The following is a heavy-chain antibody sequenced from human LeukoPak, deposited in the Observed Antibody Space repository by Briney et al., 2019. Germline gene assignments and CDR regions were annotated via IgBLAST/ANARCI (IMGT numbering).Heavy chain of an antibody. CDR2: IYHSGST. Sequence: SGTLSLTCAVPGGSISSSNWWSWVRQPPGKGLEWIGEIYHSGSTNYNPSLKSRVTISVDKSKNQFSLKLSSVTAADTAVYYCARVGAYYDILTGYPPDYYYYGTDVWGKGTTVTVSS. CDR1: GGSISSSNW. D-gene: IGHD3-9*01. J-gene: IGHJ6*04. CDR3: ARVGAYYDILTGYPPDYYYYGTDV. V-gene: IGHV4-4*02.